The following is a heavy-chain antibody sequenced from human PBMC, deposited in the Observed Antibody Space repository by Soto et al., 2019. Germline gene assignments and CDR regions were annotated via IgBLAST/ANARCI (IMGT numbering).Heavy chain of an antibody. CDR1: GFTFDDYT. CDR2: ISWDGGST. CDR3: AKESITMVRGVPAYYYGMDV. V-gene: IGHV3-43*01. Sequence: GGSLRLSCAASGFTFDDYTMHWVRQAPGKGLEWVSLISWDGGSTYYADSVKGRFTISKDTSKNSLYLQMKSLRTEETALYYCAKESITMVRGVPAYYYGMDVWGQGTTVTVSS. J-gene: IGHJ6*02. D-gene: IGHD3-10*01.